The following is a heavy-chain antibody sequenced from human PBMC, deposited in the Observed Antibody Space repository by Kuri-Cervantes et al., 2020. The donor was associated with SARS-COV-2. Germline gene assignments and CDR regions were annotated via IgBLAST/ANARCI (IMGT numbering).Heavy chain of an antibody. Sequence: GESLKISCAASGFTFSSYSMNWVRQAPGKGLEWVSYISSSSSTIYYADSVKGRFTISRDNAKNSLYLQMNSLRAEDTAVYYCARDLITVTHAEDYWGQGTLVTVSS. CDR1: GFTFSSYS. J-gene: IGHJ4*02. CDR2: ISSSSSTI. CDR3: ARDLITVTHAEDY. D-gene: IGHD4-17*01. V-gene: IGHV3-48*01.